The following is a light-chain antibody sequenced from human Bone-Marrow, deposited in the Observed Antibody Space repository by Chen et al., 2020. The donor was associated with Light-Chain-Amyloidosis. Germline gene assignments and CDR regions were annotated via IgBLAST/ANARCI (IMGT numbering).Light chain of an antibody. CDR1: DLPKKY. V-gene: IGLV3-25*03. CDR3: QSADSSCTYEVI. Sequence: SDDLTQPPSVSVSPGQTARITCSGDDLPKKYVYWYQQKPGQAPVLVIHRDTERPSGFSERFSCCSSGTTATLTISVVQAEVEAVYHCQSADSSCTYEVIFGGGTKLTVL. CDR2: RDT. J-gene: IGLJ2*01.